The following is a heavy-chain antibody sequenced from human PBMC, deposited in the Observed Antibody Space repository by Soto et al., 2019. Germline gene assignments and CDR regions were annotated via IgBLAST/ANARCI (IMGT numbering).Heavy chain of an antibody. Sequence: PGGSLRLSCAASGFTFSSYSMNWVRQAPGKGLEWVSSISSSSSYIYYADSVKGRFTISRDNAKNSLYLQMNSLRAEDTAVYYCARGLSIAAAESAPWGQGTLVTVSS. CDR1: GFTFSSYS. J-gene: IGHJ5*02. D-gene: IGHD6-13*01. CDR3: ARGLSIAAAESAP. V-gene: IGHV3-21*01. CDR2: ISSSSSYI.